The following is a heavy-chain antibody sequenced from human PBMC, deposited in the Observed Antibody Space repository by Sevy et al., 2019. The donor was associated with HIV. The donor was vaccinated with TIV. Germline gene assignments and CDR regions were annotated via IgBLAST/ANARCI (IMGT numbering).Heavy chain of an antibody. J-gene: IGHJ5*02. Sequence: GESLKISCKGSGYSFTSYWIGWVRQMPGKGLEWMGIIYPGDSDTRYSPSFQGQVTISADKSISTAYLQWSGLKASDTAMYYCARHPHSHTGNNWFDPWGQGTLVTVSS. CDR3: ARHPHSHTGNNWFDP. V-gene: IGHV5-51*01. CDR1: GYSFTSYW. CDR2: IYPGDSDT.